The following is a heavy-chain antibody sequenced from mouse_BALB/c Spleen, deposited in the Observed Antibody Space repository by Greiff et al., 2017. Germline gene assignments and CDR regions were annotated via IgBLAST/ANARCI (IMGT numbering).Heavy chain of an antibody. D-gene: IGHD1-1*01. J-gene: IGHJ1*01. CDR3: ARHYGSSYDWYFDV. V-gene: IGHV1-82*01. CDR2: IYPGDGDT. CDR1: GYAFSSSW. Sequence: VQLQQSGPELVKPGASVKISCKASGYAFSSSWMNWVKQRPGQGLVWSGRIYPGDGDTNYNGKFKGKATLTADKSSSTAYMQHSSLTSVDSAVDFCARHYGSSYDWYFDVWGAGTTVTVSS.